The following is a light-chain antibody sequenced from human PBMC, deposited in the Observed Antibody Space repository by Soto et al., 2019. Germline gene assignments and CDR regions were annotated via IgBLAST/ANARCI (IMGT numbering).Light chain of an antibody. V-gene: IGKV1-5*03. J-gene: IGKJ1*01. CDR1: ESISSW. CDR3: QQYKTYSRT. Sequence: DIHMTQSPSTLSASVGDRVIITCRASESISSWLAWYQQKPGKAPKLLIYKASTLESGVPSRFSGSGSGTDSTLTISSLQPEDFAIYYCQQYKTYSRTFGQGTKVDIK. CDR2: KAS.